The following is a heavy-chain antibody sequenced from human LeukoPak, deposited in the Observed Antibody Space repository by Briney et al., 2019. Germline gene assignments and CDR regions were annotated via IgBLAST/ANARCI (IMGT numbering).Heavy chain of an antibody. D-gene: IGHD6-13*01. J-gene: IGHJ4*02. CDR2: ISWNSGSI. CDR3: AKDGKVAAAGTGYYFEY. Sequence: PGGSLRLSCAASGFTFSSYAMHWVRQAPGKGLEWVSGISWNSGSIGYADSVKGRFTISRDNAKNSLYLQMNSLRVEDTAFYYCAKDGKVAAAGTGYYFEYWGQGSLVTVSS. CDR1: GFTFSSYA. V-gene: IGHV3-9*01.